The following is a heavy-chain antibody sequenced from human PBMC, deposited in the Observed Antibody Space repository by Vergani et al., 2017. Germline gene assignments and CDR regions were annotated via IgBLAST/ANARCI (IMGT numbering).Heavy chain of an antibody. CDR2: INHSGST. CDR3: AIDIVVVPAEIPGAFDI. J-gene: IGHJ3*02. Sequence: QVQLQQWGAGLLKPSETLSLTCAVYGGSFSGYYWSWIRQPPGKGLEWIGEINHSGSTNYNPSLKSPVTISVYTSKNQFSLKLSFVTAADTSVYYCAIDIVVVPAEIPGAFDIWGQGTMVTVSS. D-gene: IGHD2-2*01. V-gene: IGHV4-34*01. CDR1: GGSFSGYY.